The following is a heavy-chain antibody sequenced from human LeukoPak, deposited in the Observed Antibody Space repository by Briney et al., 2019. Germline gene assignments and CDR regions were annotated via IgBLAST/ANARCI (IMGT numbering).Heavy chain of an antibody. D-gene: IGHD2-2*01. V-gene: IGHV1-46*01. CDR1: GYTFTSYY. J-gene: IGHJ3*02. CDR3: GVYCSSTSCYPRDAFDI. Sequence: ASVKVSCKASGYTFTSYYVHWVRQAPGQGLEWMGIINPSGGSTSYAQKFQGRVTMTRDTSTSTVYMELSSLRSEDTAVYYCGVYCSSTSCYPRDAFDIWGQGTMVTVSS. CDR2: INPSGGST.